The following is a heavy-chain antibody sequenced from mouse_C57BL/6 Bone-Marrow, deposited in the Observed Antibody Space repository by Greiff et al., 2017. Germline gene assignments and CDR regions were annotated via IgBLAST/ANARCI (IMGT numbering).Heavy chain of an antibody. CDR2: IDPENGDT. D-gene: IGHD1-1*01. V-gene: IGHV14-4*01. CDR3: TNYYGSRYYFDY. J-gene: IGHJ2*01. Sequence: VQLQQSGAELVRPGASVKLSCTASGFNIKDAYMHWVKQRPEQGLEWIGWIDPENGDTEYASKFQGKATITADTSSNTAYLQLSSLTSEDTAVYYCTNYYGSRYYFDYWGQGTTLTVSS. CDR1: GFNIKDAY.